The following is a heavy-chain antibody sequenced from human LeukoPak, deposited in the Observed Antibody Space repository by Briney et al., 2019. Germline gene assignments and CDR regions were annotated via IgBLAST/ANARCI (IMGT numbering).Heavy chain of an antibody. V-gene: IGHV4-4*02. CDR3: ARVSYEYTAGDY. Sequence: PSETLSLTCAVSGGSISSSNWWSWVRQPPGKGLEWIGEIHHDGMGAPTTNYNPSLKSRVTISADKSKNHFSLTLSSVTAADTAVYYCARVSYEYTAGDYWGQGTLVTVSS. J-gene: IGHJ4*02. CDR2: IHHDGMGAPTT. D-gene: IGHD5-18*01. CDR1: GGSISSSNW.